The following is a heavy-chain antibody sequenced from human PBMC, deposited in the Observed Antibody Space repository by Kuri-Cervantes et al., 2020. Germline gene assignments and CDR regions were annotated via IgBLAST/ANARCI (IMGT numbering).Heavy chain of an antibody. CDR3: ATGVQDFVWELFQH. Sequence: ASVKVSCKVSGYTLTELSMHWVRQAPGKGLEWMGGFDPEDGETIYAQKFQGRVTMTEDTSTDTAYMELSSLRSEDTAVYYCATGVQDFVWELFQHWGQGTLVTVSS. CDR2: FDPEDGET. D-gene: IGHD2-15*01. V-gene: IGHV1-24*01. CDR1: GYTLTELS. J-gene: IGHJ1*01.